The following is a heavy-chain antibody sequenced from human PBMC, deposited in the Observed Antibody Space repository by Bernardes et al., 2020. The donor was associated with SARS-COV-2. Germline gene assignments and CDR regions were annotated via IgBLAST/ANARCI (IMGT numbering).Heavy chain of an antibody. Sequence: GGSLRLSCAASGFTFSNAYMTWVRQAPGKGLEWLGRIKSETDGGTTYYAAPVKGRFTISRDDSKNTLYLQMNSLKTEDTAVYYCTTGVTWDNRPCYWGQGTLVTVSS. D-gene: IGHD1-26*01. CDR3: TTGVTWDNRPCY. CDR1: GFTFSNAY. J-gene: IGHJ4*02. V-gene: IGHV3-15*01. CDR2: IKSETDGGTT.